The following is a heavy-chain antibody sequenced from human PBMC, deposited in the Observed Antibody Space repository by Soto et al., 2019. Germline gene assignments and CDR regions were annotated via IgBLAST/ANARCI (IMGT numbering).Heavy chain of an antibody. Sequence: QMHLQQWGAGLLKPSETLSLTCAVYGGSFSGYYWSWIRQSPGKGLAGIGEVNHGENTNYSSSLKSRVTISVETSKTQFPLNLSSVTAADSAVYYCARGGEYSTSFDSWGQGTLVTVSS. V-gene: IGHV4-34*01. CDR2: VNHGENT. D-gene: IGHD6-6*01. CDR1: GGSFSGYY. J-gene: IGHJ4*02. CDR3: ARGGEYSTSFDS.